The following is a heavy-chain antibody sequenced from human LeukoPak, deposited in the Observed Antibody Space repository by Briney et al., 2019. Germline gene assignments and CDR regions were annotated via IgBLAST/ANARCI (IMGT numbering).Heavy chain of an antibody. CDR1: GFTFSDYY. J-gene: IGHJ4*02. V-gene: IGHV3-11*04. CDR2: ISSSGSTI. D-gene: IGHD3-3*01. Sequence: GGSLRLSCTASGFTFSDYYMSWIRQAPGKGLEWVSYISSSGSTIYYADSVKGRFTISRDNAKNSLYLQMNSLRAEDTAVYYCATLWSSDGVGHDYWGQGTLVTVSS. CDR3: ATLWSSDGVGHDY.